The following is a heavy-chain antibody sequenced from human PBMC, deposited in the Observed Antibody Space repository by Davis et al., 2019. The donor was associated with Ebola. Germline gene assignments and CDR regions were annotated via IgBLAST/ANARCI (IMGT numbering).Heavy chain of an antibody. CDR3: AREPVLNERGRMHYGMDV. CDR2: ISSSSSYT. CDR1: GFTFSDYY. J-gene: IGHJ6*02. V-gene: IGHV3-11*06. Sequence: GESLKISCAASGFTFSDYYMSWIRQAPGKGLAWVSYISSSSSYTNYADSVKGRFTISRDNAKNSLYLQMNSLRAEDTAVYYCAREPVLNERGRMHYGMDVWGQGTTVTVSS. D-gene: IGHD1-1*01.